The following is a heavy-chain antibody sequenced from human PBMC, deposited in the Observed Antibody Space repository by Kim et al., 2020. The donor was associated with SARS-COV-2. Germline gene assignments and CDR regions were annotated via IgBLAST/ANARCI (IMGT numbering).Heavy chain of an antibody. V-gene: IGHV4-4*07. Sequence: SETLSLTCTVSGGSISSYYWSWIRQPAGKGLEWIGRIYTSGSTNYNPSLKSRVTMSVDTSKNQFSLKLSSVTAADTAVYYCARALYYDFWSGYYYYFDYWGQGTLVTVSS. CDR3: ARALYYDFWSGYYYYFDY. D-gene: IGHD3-3*01. J-gene: IGHJ4*02. CDR1: GGSISSYY. CDR2: IYTSGST.